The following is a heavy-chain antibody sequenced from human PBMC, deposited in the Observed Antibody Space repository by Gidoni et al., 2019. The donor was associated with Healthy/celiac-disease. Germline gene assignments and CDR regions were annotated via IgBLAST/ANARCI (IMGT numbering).Heavy chain of an antibody. Sequence: QITLKESGPTLVNPTQTLTLTCTFSGFSLITSVVGVGWIRPPPGKALDWLALIYWNDDNRYSPSLKSRLTITKDTYKNQVVLTMTNMDPVETATYYCAHIYYDFWSGYQKMGDYWGQGTLVTVSS. V-gene: IGHV2-5*01. J-gene: IGHJ4*02. CDR3: AHIYYDFWSGYQKMGDY. CDR2: IYWNDDN. CDR1: GFSLITSVVG. D-gene: IGHD3-3*01.